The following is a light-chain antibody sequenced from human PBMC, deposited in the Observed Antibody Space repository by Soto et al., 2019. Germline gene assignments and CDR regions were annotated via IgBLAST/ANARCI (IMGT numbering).Light chain of an antibody. CDR1: QSVSSSY. Sequence: EIVLTQSPGTLSFSPGERATLSCRASQSVSSSYLAWYQQKPGQAPRLLIYGASSRASGIPDRFSGSGSGTDFTLTISRLEPEDFAMNYCQQYGSSPRTFGQGTKVEIK. CDR2: GAS. J-gene: IGKJ1*01. V-gene: IGKV3-20*01. CDR3: QQYGSSPRT.